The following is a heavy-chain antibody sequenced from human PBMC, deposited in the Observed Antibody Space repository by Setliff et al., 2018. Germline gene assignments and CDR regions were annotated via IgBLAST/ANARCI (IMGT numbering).Heavy chain of an antibody. V-gene: IGHV3-20*04. CDR2: TNWDGRST. Sequence: RPGGSLRLSCAASGFTFSSYSMNWVRQAPGKGLEWVSTTNWDGRSTGYTDSVKGRFTISRDNAKNSLYLQMNSLRAEDTAVYYCARVKVVVGATPRTYYMDVWGKGTTVTVSS. D-gene: IGHD1-26*01. J-gene: IGHJ6*03. CDR1: GFTFSSYS. CDR3: ARVKVVVGATPRTYYMDV.